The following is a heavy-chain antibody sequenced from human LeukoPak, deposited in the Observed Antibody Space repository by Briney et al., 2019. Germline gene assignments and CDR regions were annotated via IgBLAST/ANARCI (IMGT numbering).Heavy chain of an antibody. D-gene: IGHD6-19*01. J-gene: IGHJ3*02. CDR1: GGSISSYY. Sequence: PSETLSLTCTVSGGSISSYYWSWIRQPPGKGLEWIGYIYYSGSTNYNPSLKSRVTISVDTSKNQFSLKLSSVTAADTAVYYCARGLKLVAGDAFDIWGQGTMVTVSS. CDR3: ARGLKLVAGDAFDI. V-gene: IGHV4-59*01. CDR2: IYYSGST.